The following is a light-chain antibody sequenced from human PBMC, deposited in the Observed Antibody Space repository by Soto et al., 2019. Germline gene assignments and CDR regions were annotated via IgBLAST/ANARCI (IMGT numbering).Light chain of an antibody. CDR2: GAS. J-gene: IGKJ2*01. Sequence: DILMTQSPSSLSASVGDRVTITSRASQRISGSSNWYQQKPGKAPKLLIYGASTLPSGVPSRFSGSESGTDFTLAISSLQPEDFATYYCQQTYRSSYTFGQGTKVDIK. CDR3: QQTYRSSYT. V-gene: IGKV1-39*01. CDR1: QRISGS.